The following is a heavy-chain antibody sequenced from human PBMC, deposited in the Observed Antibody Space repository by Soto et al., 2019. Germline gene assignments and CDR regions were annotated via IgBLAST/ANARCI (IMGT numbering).Heavy chain of an antibody. Sequence: QVQLVQSGAEVKKPGSSVKVSCKASGGTFSSYAISWVRQAPGQGLEWMGGIIPIFGTANYAQKFQGRVTITAEESTSTAYMELSSLRSEDTAVYYCVREAQVGTPGRYYFDYWGQGTLVTVSS. J-gene: IGHJ4*02. V-gene: IGHV1-69*12. D-gene: IGHD1-7*01. CDR3: VREAQVGTPGRYYFDY. CDR1: GGTFSSYA. CDR2: IIPIFGTA.